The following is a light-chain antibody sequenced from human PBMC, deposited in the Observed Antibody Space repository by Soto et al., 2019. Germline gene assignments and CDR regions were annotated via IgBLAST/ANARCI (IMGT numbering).Light chain of an antibody. CDR1: QAVSTW. CDR3: QQYGNSPQT. CDR2: AAS. Sequence: DIQMTQSPSSVSASVGDTVTITCRASQAVSTWLAWYQQKPGGAPKLLIYAASTLQSGVPSRFSGSGSGTDFTLTIRSLQPEDFAVYYCQQYGNSPQTFGQGTKV. V-gene: IGKV1-12*01. J-gene: IGKJ1*01.